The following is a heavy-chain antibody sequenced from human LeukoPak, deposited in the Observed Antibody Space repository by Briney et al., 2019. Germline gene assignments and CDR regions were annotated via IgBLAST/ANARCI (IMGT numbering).Heavy chain of an antibody. CDR3: AKENCSSTSCYRGH. CDR1: GFTFSSYA. CDR2: ISGSGGST. J-gene: IGHJ4*02. V-gene: IGHV3-23*01. D-gene: IGHD2-2*01. Sequence: GGSLRLSCAASGFTFSSYAMSWVRQAPGKGLEWVPAISGSGGSTYYADSVKGRFTISRDNSKNTLYLQMNSLRAEDTAVYYCAKENCSSTSCYRGHWGQGTLVTVSS.